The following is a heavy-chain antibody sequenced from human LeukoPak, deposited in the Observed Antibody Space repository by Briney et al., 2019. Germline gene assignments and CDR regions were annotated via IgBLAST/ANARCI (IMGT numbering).Heavy chain of an antibody. CDR2: FDPEDGET. Sequence: ASVKVSCKVSGHTLTEFSMHWVRQAPGQRLEWMGRFDPEDGETIYAQKFQGRVTMTADTSTDTAYMELSSLRSDDTAVYYCARDGDYGDYSPFDYWGQGTLVTVSS. CDR1: GHTLTEFS. D-gene: IGHD4-17*01. CDR3: ARDGDYGDYSPFDY. V-gene: IGHV1-24*01. J-gene: IGHJ4*02.